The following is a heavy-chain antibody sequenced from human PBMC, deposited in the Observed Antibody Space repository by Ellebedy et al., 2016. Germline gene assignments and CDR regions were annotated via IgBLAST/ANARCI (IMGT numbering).Heavy chain of an antibody. CDR1: GGSISSSSYY. D-gene: IGHD4-17*01. CDR2: IYYSGST. CDR3: ASTRDDYGDYQDY. Sequence: GSLRLSCTVSGGSISSSSYYWGWIRQPPGKGLEWIGSIYYSGSTYYNPSLKSRVTISVDTSKNQFSLKLSSVTAADTAVYYCASTRDDYGDYQDYWGQGTLVTVSS. J-gene: IGHJ4*02. V-gene: IGHV4-39*07.